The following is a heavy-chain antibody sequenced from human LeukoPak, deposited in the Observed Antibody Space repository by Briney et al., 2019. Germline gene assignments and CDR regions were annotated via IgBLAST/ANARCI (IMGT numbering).Heavy chain of an antibody. J-gene: IGHJ4*02. CDR3: ARDRDTRVGPTDIDY. D-gene: IGHD5-18*01. CDR1: GFTFGNYA. Sequence: PGGSLRLSCAASGFTFGNYAMHWVRQAPGKGLEWVAVISYDGSNKYYADSVKGRFTISRDNSKNTVYLQMNSLRAEDTAVYYCARDRDTRVGPTDIDYWGQGTLVTVSS. CDR2: ISYDGSNK. V-gene: IGHV3-30*04.